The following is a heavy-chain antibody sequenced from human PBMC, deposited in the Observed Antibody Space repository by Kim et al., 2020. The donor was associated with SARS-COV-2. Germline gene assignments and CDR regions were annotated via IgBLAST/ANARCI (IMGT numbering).Heavy chain of an antibody. CDR2: IYYSGST. V-gene: IGHV4-39*01. CDR3: ARRGTMVRGVINDY. D-gene: IGHD3-10*01. J-gene: IGHJ4*02. CDR1: GGSISSSSYY. Sequence: SETLSLTCTVSGGSISSSSYYWGWIRQPPGKGLEWIGSIYYSGSTYYNPSLKSRVTISVDTSKNQFSLKLSSVTAADTAVYYCARRGTMVRGVINDYWGQGTLVTVSS.